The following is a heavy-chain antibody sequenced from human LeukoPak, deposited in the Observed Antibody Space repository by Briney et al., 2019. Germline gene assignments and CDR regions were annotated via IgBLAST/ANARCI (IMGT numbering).Heavy chain of an antibody. CDR3: VRSRSGYNVLDS. D-gene: IGHD5-24*01. J-gene: IGHJ4*02. CDR1: GFTFNNHV. Sequence: GGSLRLSCAASGFTFNNHVMHWVRQAPGKGLEHVSIISSNGDATYYARSVEGRFAISRDNSKNTLYLQLGSLRPDDMAVYYRVRSRSGYNVLDSWGQGTLVTV. V-gene: IGHV3-64*01. CDR2: ISSNGDAT.